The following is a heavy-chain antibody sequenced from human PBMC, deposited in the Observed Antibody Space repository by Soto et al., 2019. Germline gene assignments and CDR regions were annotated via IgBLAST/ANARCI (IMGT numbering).Heavy chain of an antibody. CDR3: ARGGSGYVWFNEF. J-gene: IGHJ4*02. CDR2: IIPVFDTV. D-gene: IGHD3-22*01. V-gene: IGHV1-69*13. CDR1: GGLFSSYA. Sequence: SVKVSCKDTGGLFSSYAVSWVRQAPGQGLEWMGGIIPVFDTVYYAQKFQGRVTITADESTSTAYMELSSLRSEDTAMYYCARGGSGYVWFNEFWGQGTLVTVSS.